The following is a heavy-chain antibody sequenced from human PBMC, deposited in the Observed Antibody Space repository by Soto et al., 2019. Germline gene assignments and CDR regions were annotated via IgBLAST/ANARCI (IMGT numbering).Heavy chain of an antibody. CDR1: GGSISSYY. CDR3: ARSDYYYVDV. CDR2: IYYTGST. Sequence: SETLSLTCTVSGGSISSYYWSWIRQPPGKGLQWIGYIYYTGSTNYNPSLKSRVTISVDTSKNQFSLKLSSVTAADTAVYYCARSDYYYVDVWGKGTTVTVSS. J-gene: IGHJ6*03. V-gene: IGHV4-59*01.